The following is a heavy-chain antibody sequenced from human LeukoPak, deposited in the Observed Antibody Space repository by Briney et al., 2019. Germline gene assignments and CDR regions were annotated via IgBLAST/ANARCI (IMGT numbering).Heavy chain of an antibody. CDR3: ARDPKTIAARGHDY. CDR2: IKQDGSEK. V-gene: IGHV3-7*01. CDR1: GFTFSSYW. Sequence: GGSLRLSCAASGFTFSSYWMSWVRQAPGKGLEWVANIKQDGSEKYYVDSVKGRFTISRGNAKNSLYLQMNSLRAEDTAVYYCARDPKTIAARGHDYWGQGTLVTVSS. J-gene: IGHJ4*02. D-gene: IGHD6-6*01.